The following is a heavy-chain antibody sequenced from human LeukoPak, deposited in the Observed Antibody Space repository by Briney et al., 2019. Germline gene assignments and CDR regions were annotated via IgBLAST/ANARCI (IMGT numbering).Heavy chain of an antibody. D-gene: IGHD3-22*01. CDR3: ARGRYESSGYYCDY. CDR1: GYTFTNYD. J-gene: IGHJ4*02. CDR2: MNPNSGNT. V-gene: IGHV1-8*01. Sequence: ASVKVSCKASGYTFTNYDINWERQATGQGLEWMGWMNPNSGNTGYTQKFQGRVTMTRNTSISTAYMELSSLRSEDTAVYYCARGRYESSGYYCDYWGQGTQVTVSS.